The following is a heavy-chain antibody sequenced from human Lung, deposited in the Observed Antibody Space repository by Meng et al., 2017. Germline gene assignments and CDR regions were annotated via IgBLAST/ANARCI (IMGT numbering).Heavy chain of an antibody. V-gene: IGHV4-30-4*01. CDR3: ARGQKGYFDL. J-gene: IGHJ2*01. Sequence: QLQESGPGLVKPSQTLSLTCTVSGCSISSSNYYWSWIRQPPGKGLEWSGHIYNSGSTYYNPSLKSRITISVDTSKNQFSLKLSSVTAADTAVYYCARGQKGYFDLWGRGTLVTVSS. CDR2: IYNSGST. CDR1: GCSISSSNYY.